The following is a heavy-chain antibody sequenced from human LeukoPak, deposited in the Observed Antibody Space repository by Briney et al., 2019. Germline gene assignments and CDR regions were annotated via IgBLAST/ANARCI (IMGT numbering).Heavy chain of an antibody. CDR3: AVQVGATRSIDY. Sequence: GASLQISCKGSGYIFTSYWIGWVRQLPGKGLEWMGIIYPGDSDTRYSPSFQGQVTISADKSISTAYLQWSSLKASDTAMYYCAVQVGATRSIDYWGQGTLVTVSS. V-gene: IGHV5-51*01. D-gene: IGHD1-26*01. CDR2: IYPGDSDT. CDR1: GYIFTSYW. J-gene: IGHJ4*02.